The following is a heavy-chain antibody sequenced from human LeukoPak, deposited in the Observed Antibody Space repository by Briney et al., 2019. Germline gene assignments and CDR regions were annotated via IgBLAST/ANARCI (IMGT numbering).Heavy chain of an antibody. CDR1: GGSITNHF. V-gene: IGHV4-59*08. D-gene: IGHD2-2*01. J-gene: IGHJ4*02. Sequence: PSETLSLTCTVSGGSITNHFWSWIRQSPGKGLEWIGYIYYSGSTRYNPSLKSRVTISVDTSKNQFSLKLSSATAADTAVYCCARHLDIVVVPDYWGQGTLVTVSS. CDR3: ARHLDIVVVPDY. CDR2: IYYSGST.